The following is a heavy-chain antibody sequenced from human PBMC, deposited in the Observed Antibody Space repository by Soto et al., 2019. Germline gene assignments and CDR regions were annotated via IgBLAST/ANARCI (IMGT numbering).Heavy chain of an antibody. Sequence: SETLSLTCAVSGYSISSGGYYWSWIRQHPGKGLEWIGYIYYSGSTYYNPSLKSRVTISVDTSKNQFSLKLSSVTAADTAVYYCARDYGGNSGWFDPWGQGTLVTVSS. J-gene: IGHJ5*02. V-gene: IGHV4-31*11. CDR3: ARDYGGNSGWFDP. CDR1: GYSISSGGYY. D-gene: IGHD4-17*01. CDR2: IYYSGST.